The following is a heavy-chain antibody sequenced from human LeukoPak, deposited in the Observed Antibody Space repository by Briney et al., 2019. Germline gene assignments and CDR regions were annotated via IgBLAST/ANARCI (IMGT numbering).Heavy chain of an antibody. Sequence: GGSLRLSCAASGFTFSESWVSWVRQVPGQGLEWVAHINHEGGGIQYVGSVKGRFTISRDNAKGSVYLQMNSLRAEDTAIYHCATYINWVAGDVWGQGTTVIVSS. CDR3: ATYINWVAGDV. CDR2: INHEGGGI. V-gene: IGHV3-7*01. D-gene: IGHD1-1*01. J-gene: IGHJ6*02. CDR1: GFTFSESW.